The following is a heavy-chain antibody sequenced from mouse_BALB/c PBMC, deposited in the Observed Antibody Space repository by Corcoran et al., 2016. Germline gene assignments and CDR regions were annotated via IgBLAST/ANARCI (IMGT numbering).Heavy chain of an antibody. CDR1: GFNIKDTY. Sequence: EVQLQQSGAELVKPGASVKLSCTASGFNIKDTYMHWVKQRPEQGLEWIGRIDPANGNTKYDPKFQGKATITADTSSNTAYLQLSSLTSEDTAVYYCAGGGSFVGTSDYWGQGTTLTVSS. J-gene: IGHJ2*01. CDR2: IDPANGNT. CDR3: AGGGSFVGTSDY. V-gene: IGHV14-3*02. D-gene: IGHD2-14*01.